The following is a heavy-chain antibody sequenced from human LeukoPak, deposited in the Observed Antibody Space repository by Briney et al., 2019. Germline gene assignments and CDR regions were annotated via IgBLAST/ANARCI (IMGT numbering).Heavy chain of an antibody. CDR1: GFTFSSYA. CDR3: ARDAAAGDYGMDV. D-gene: IGHD6-13*01. CDR2: ISYDGSNK. J-gene: IGHJ6*02. Sequence: GRSLRLSCAASGFTFSSYAMHWVRQAPGKGLEWVAVISYDGSNKYYADSVKGRFTISRDNSKNTLYLQMYSLRAEDTAVYYCARDAAAGDYGMDVWGQGTTVTVSS. V-gene: IGHV3-30*04.